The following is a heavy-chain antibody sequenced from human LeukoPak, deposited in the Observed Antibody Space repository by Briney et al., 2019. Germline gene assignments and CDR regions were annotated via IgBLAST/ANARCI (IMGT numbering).Heavy chain of an antibody. D-gene: IGHD3-10*01. J-gene: IGHJ5*02. CDR2: IIPIFGTA. CDR1: GDSFSSSV. V-gene: IGHV1-69*01. Sequence: SMKVSCKASGDSFSSSVFSWVRQVPGQGLEWMGGIIPIFGTANYAQKLQGRVTITADVSATTVYLEVSSLRSDDTAVYFCARAPSMVRGVPNWFDPWGQGTLITVSS. CDR3: ARAPSMVRGVPNWFDP.